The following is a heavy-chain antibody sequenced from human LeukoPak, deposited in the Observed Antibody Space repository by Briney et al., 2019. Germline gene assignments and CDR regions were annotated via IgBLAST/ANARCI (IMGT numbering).Heavy chain of an antibody. Sequence: SVKVSCKASGGTFSSYAISWVRQAPGQGLEWMGGIIPIFGTANYAQKFQGRVTITADESTSTAYMELSSLRSEDTAVYYCAMRYDILTGYKKRRLLGLDDAFDIWGQGTMVTVSS. V-gene: IGHV1-69*13. D-gene: IGHD3-9*01. CDR1: GGTFSSYA. J-gene: IGHJ3*02. CDR2: IIPIFGTA. CDR3: AMRYDILTGYKKRRLLGLDDAFDI.